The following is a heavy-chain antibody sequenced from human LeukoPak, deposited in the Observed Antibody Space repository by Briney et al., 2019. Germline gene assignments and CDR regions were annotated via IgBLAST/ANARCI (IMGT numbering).Heavy chain of an antibody. Sequence: SETLSLTCTVSGGTISSYSWSWIRQPPGKGLEWIGYIYYSGSTNYNPSLKSRVTISVDTSKNQFSLRLSSVPAADTAVYYCARAGDSSGFDYWGQGTLVTVSS. CDR1: GGTISSYS. CDR3: ARAGDSSGFDY. D-gene: IGHD3-22*01. CDR2: IYYSGST. J-gene: IGHJ4*02. V-gene: IGHV4-59*01.